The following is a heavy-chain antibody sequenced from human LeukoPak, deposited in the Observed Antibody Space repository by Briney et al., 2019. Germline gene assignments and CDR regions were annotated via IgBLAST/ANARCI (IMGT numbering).Heavy chain of an antibody. CDR3: ARDLSDSYGMDV. J-gene: IGHJ6*02. CDR1: GFTFSSYS. Sequence: GGSLRLSCAAPGFTFSSYSMNWVRQAPGKGLEWVSSISSSSSYIYYADSVKGRFTISRDNAKNSLYLQMNSLRAEDTAVYYCARDLSDSYGMDVWGQGTTVTVSS. D-gene: IGHD6-25*01. CDR2: ISSSSSYI. V-gene: IGHV3-21*01.